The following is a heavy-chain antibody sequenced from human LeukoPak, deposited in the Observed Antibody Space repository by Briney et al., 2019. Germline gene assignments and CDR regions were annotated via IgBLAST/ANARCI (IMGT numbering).Heavy chain of an antibody. CDR2: IYYSGST. Sequence: SETLSLTCTVSGGSISSYYWSWIRQPPGKGLEWIGYIYYSGSTNYNPSLKSRVTISVDTSKNQFSLKLSSVTAADTAVYYCARVGDYGDYGTLNYYGMDVWGQGTTVTVSS. CDR1: GGSISSYY. J-gene: IGHJ6*02. V-gene: IGHV4-59*01. CDR3: ARVGDYGDYGTLNYYGMDV. D-gene: IGHD4-17*01.